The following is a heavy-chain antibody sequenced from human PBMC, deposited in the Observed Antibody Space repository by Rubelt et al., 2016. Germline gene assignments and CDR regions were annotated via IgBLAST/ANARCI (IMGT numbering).Heavy chain of an antibody. CDR2: VSCSSSYI. D-gene: IGHD3-3*01. V-gene: IGHV3-21*01. CDR3: VRENHDLWSGDDS. Sequence: EVQLVESGGGLVQPGGSLRLSCAASGFTFSTYSMNWVRQAPGKGLEWVSSVSCSSSYIYYADSVQGRFTISRDNAKNSLYLQMNGLRAEDTALYYWVRENHDLWSGDDSWGQGTLVTVSS. CDR1: GFTFSTYS. J-gene: IGHJ4*02.